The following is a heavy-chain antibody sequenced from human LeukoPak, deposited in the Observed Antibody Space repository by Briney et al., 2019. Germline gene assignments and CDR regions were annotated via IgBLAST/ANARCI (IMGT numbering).Heavy chain of an antibody. V-gene: IGHV4-34*01. CDR2: IYYSGSI. D-gene: IGHD2-15*01. Sequence: KTSETLSLTCAVYGGSFSGCYWSWIRQPPGKGLEWIGSIYYSGSIWYHPSLKSRVTISVDTSKNQFSLKLTSVTAADTAVYYCARPPRHDFDDSRVHDAFDIWGQGTMVTVSS. CDR3: ARPPRHDFDDSRVHDAFDI. J-gene: IGHJ3*02. CDR1: GGSFSGCY.